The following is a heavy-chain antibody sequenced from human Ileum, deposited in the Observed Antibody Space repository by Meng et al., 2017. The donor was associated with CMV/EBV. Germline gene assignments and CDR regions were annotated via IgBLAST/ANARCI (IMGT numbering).Heavy chain of an antibody. CDR3: ARTQDCSTTSCYTGFDP. CDR1: SISSGDYY. J-gene: IGHJ5*02. Sequence: SISSGDYYWSWIRQPPGKGLEWIGFIKYSGRTYYNPSLTSRVTISLDTSENHFSLRLSSVTAADTAVYYCARTQDCSTTSCYTGFDPWGQGTLVTVSS. CDR2: IKYSGRT. V-gene: IGHV4-30-4*08. D-gene: IGHD2-2*01.